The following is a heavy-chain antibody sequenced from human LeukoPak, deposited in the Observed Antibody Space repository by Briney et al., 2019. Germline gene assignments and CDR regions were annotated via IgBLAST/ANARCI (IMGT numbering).Heavy chain of an antibody. CDR3: ARGLPSTSCYGCPLYYYGMDV. CDR1: GFTFSSYW. V-gene: IGHV3-74*01. J-gene: IGHJ6*04. D-gene: IGHD2-2*01. Sequence: GGSLRLSSAASGFTFSSYWMHWVRQAPGTGLVWVSRINSDGSSTSYADSVKGRFTISRDNAKNTLYLQMNSLRAEDTAVYYCARGLPSTSCYGCPLYYYGMDVWGKGTTVTVSS. CDR2: INSDGSST.